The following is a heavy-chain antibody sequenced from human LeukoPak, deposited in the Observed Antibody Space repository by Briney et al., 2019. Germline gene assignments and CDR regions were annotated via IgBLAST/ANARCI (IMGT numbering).Heavy chain of an antibody. Sequence: SETLSLTCNVSGGSISCYYWSWIRQPAGKGLEWIGYISSSGSTNYSPSLKSRVTISVDTSKNQFSLKLSSVTAADTAVYYCARDYCSGGSCYPDYWGQGTLVTVSS. CDR1: GGSISCYY. D-gene: IGHD2-15*01. J-gene: IGHJ4*02. CDR3: ARDYCSGGSCYPDY. V-gene: IGHV4-59*12. CDR2: ISSSGST.